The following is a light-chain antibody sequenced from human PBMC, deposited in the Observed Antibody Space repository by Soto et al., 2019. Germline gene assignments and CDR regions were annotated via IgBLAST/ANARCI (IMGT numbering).Light chain of an antibody. CDR2: GNS. V-gene: IGLV1-40*01. CDR1: SSNIGAGYD. CDR3: QSYDSSLRGPFYV. J-gene: IGLJ1*01. Sequence: QAVVTQPPSVSGAPGQRVTISCTGSSSNIGAGYDVHWYQQLPGTAPKLLIYGNSNRPSGVPDRFSGSKSGTSASLAITGLQAEDEADYYCQSYDSSLRGPFYVFGTGTKLTVL.